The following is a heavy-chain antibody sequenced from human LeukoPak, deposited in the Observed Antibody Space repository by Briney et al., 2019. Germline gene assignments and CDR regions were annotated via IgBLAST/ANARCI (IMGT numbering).Heavy chain of an antibody. CDR3: AKDLSYYDSSGYYPDY. V-gene: IGHV3-30*18. CDR1: GFTFSSYG. J-gene: IGHJ4*02. D-gene: IGHD3-22*01. Sequence: GGSLRLSCAASGFTFSSYGMHWVRQAPGKGLEWLAVISYDGSNKYYAGSVKGRFTISRDNSKNTLYLQMSSLRAEDTAVYYCAKDLSYYDSSGYYPDYWGQGTLVTVSS. CDR2: ISYDGSNK.